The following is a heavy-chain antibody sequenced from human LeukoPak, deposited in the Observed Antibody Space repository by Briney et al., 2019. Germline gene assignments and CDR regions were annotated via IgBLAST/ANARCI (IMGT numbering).Heavy chain of an antibody. V-gene: IGHV3-23*01. CDR2: SWSGGTNT. J-gene: IGHJ3*01. D-gene: IGHD4-17*01. CDR3: GRDPNGDYVGAFEF. Sequence: GGSLRLSCAASGFTFNKYGLVWVRQAPGKGLEWVSASWSGGTNTLYADAVKGRFTIPRDNSKNTLYLQMNSLRPEDTAVYYCGRDPNGDYVGAFEFWGHGTMVSVSS. CDR1: GFTFNKYG.